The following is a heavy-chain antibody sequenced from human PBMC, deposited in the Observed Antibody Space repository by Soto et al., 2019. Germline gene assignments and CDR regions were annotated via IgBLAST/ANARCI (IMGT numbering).Heavy chain of an antibody. CDR2: INHSGST. V-gene: IGHV4-34*01. J-gene: IGHJ4*02. Sequence: PSETLCLSCAVDGGSCSGYYWTWIRQPPGTGLEWIGEINHSGSTNYNPSLKSRVTISVDTSKNQFSLKLTSVTAADTAVYYCARDKITGLFDYWGQGTLVTVSS. CDR1: GGSCSGYY. CDR3: ARDKITGLFDY. D-gene: IGHD2-8*02.